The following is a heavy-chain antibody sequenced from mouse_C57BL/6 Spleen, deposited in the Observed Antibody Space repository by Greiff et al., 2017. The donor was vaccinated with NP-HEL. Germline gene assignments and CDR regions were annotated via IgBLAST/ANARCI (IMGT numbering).Heavy chain of an antibody. CDR2: IYPYSGVS. J-gene: IGHJ2*01. D-gene: IGHD4-1*01. CDR3: GTGKGYFDD. CDR1: GYSFTGYY. V-gene: IGHV1-31*01. Sequence: EVKLVESGPELVKPGASVKISCKASGYSFTGYYMHWVKQSPGNILDWIGYIYPYSGVSSYNQKFKGKATLTVDKSSSTAYMELRSLTSEDSAVYYCGTGKGYFDDWGQGTTLTVSS.